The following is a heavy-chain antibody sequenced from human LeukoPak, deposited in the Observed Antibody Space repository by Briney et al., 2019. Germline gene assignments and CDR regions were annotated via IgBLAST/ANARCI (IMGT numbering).Heavy chain of an antibody. CDR2: IYYSGST. Sequence: SEALSLTCTVSGGSISSYYWSWIRQPPGKGLEWIGYIYYSGSTNYNPSLKSRVTISVDTSKNQFSLKLSSVTAADTAVYYCARDLSSGYYFGSFDYWGQGTLVTVSS. V-gene: IGHV4-59*01. J-gene: IGHJ4*02. D-gene: IGHD3-22*01. CDR3: ARDLSSGYYFGSFDY. CDR1: GGSISSYY.